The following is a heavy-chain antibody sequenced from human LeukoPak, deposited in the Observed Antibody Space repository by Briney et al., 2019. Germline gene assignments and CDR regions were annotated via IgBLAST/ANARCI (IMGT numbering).Heavy chain of an antibody. J-gene: IGHJ3*02. V-gene: IGHV1-18*01. CDR2: ISAYNGNT. D-gene: IGHD3-3*01. CDR1: GYTFTSYG. CDR3: ARPFTIFGVVNRHANAFDI. Sequence: ASVKVSCKASGYTFTSYGISWVRQAPGQGLEWMGWISAYNGNTNYAQKLQGRVTMTRDTSISTAYMELSRLRSDDTAVYYCARPFTIFGVVNRHANAFDIWGQGTMVTVSS.